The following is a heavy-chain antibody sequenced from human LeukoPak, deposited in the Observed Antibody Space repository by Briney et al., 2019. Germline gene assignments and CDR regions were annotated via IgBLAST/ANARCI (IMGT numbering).Heavy chain of an antibody. CDR1: GGSISSYY. CDR2: IYYSGST. V-gene: IGHV4-59*01. J-gene: IGHJ3*02. D-gene: IGHD3/OR15-3a*01. CDR3: ARGGPWAFDI. Sequence: SETLSLTCTVSGGSISSYYWSWIRQPPGKGLEWIGYIYYSGSTNYNPSLKSRVTISVDTSKNQFSLKPSSVTAADTAVYYCARGGPWAFDIWGQGTMVTVSS.